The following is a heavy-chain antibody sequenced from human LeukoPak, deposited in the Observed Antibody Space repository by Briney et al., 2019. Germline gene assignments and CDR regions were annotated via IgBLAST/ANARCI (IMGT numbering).Heavy chain of an antibody. J-gene: IGHJ3*02. CDR3: AKEWEGWVGDAFDI. Sequence: PGGSLRLSFASSELTFDDYGMKWVRQAPGKGLEWVSAISGSGGSTYYADSVKGRFTISRDNSKNTLYLQMNSLRAEDTAVYYCAKEWEGWVGDAFDIWGQGTMVTVSS. V-gene: IGHV3-23*01. CDR1: ELTFDDYG. D-gene: IGHD1-26*01. CDR2: ISGSGGST.